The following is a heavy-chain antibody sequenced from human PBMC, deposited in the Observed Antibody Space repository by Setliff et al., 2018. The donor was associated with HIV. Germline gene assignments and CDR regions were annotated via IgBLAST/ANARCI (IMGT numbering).Heavy chain of an antibody. CDR2: IKSKTDGGTT. CDR1: GFTLSAHG. CDR3: TTEDPWLRFGH. D-gene: IGHD5-12*01. Sequence: PWGVLRLSCAASGFTLSAHGMHWVRQAPGKGLEWVGRIKSKTDGGTTDYAAPVKGRFTISRDDSKTTLYLQMNSLKTEDTAVYYCTTEDPWLRFGHWGQGTLVTVSS. J-gene: IGHJ5*02. V-gene: IGHV3-15*01.